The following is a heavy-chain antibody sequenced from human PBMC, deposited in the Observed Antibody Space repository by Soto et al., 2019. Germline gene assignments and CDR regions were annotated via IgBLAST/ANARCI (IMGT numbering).Heavy chain of an antibody. J-gene: IGHJ4*02. CDR3: ARGGQDFWSGPFDY. CDR2: IDTSGST. Sequence: SSETLSLTCTVSGGSISNYYCNWIRQPAGKGLEWIGRIDTSGSTTYNPSLKSRVTMSVDTSKQEFSLKLSSVTAADTALYYCARGGQDFWSGPFDYWGRGALVTVSS. D-gene: IGHD3-3*01. V-gene: IGHV4-4*07. CDR1: GGSISNYY.